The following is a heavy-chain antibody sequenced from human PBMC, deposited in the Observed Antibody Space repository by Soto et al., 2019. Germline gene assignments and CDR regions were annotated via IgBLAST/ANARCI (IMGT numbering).Heavy chain of an antibody. CDR2: INHSGST. CDR3: ARQGIAAAGTTRAYYYYGMDV. J-gene: IGHJ6*02. V-gene: IGHV4-34*01. Sequence: SETLSLTCAVYGGSFSGYYWSWIRQPPGKGLEWIGEINHSGSTNYNPSLKSRVTISVDTSKNQFSLKLSCVSAADTAVYYCARQGIAAAGTTRAYYYYGMDVWGQGTTVTVSS. D-gene: IGHD6-13*01. CDR1: GGSFSGYY.